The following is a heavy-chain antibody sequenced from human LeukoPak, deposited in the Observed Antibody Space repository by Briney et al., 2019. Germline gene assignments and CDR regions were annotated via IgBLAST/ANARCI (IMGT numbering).Heavy chain of an antibody. D-gene: IGHD6-19*01. Sequence: GKFLRLSCVASGFTFSSYGMHWVRQAPGKGLEWVAFIRYDGSNKYYADSVKGRFTISRDNSKNTLYLQMNSLRAEDTAVYYCAAPRTRIAVAGDFDYWGQGTLVTVSS. CDR1: GFTFSSYG. J-gene: IGHJ4*02. CDR3: AAPRTRIAVAGDFDY. CDR2: IRYDGSNK. V-gene: IGHV3-30*02.